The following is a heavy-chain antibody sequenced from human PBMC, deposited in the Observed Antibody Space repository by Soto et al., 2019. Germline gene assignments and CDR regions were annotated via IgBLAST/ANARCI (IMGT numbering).Heavy chain of an antibody. D-gene: IGHD3-16*01. J-gene: IGHJ3*01. CDR1: GGSISGAGYS. V-gene: IGHV4-30-2*01. Sequence: QLQLLESGSGLVKASQTLSLTCTVSGGSISGAGYSWGWIRQPPGKGLEWIGHIYHSGNAYYNPSLNIRVPISLDRSKNHFSLRLTSVTAADTAMYYCARRLPLSGGPFDVWGQGTMVTVSS. CDR2: IYHSGNA. CDR3: ARRLPLSGGPFDV.